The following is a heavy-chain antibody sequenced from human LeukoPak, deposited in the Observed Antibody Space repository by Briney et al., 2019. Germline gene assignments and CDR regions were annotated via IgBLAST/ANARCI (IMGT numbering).Heavy chain of an antibody. CDR2: ISGSGGST. V-gene: IGHV3-23*01. CDR1: GFTFSSYA. J-gene: IGHJ3*02. Sequence: GGSLRLSCAASGFTFSSYALNWVRQAPGKGLEWVSAISGSGGSTYYADSVKGRFTISRDNSKNTLYLQMNSLRAEDTAVYYCAKGGGRQNAFDIWGQGTMVTVSS. D-gene: IGHD2-15*01. CDR3: AKGGGRQNAFDI.